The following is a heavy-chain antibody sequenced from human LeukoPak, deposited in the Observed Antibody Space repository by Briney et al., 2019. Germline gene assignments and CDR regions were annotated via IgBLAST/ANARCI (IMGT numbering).Heavy chain of an antibody. J-gene: IGHJ3*02. D-gene: IGHD2-21*02. CDR2: IDDGGNT. Sequence: RPSETLSLTCSVYGGSFSDYFWSCIRQSPGKGLEWIGEIDDGGNTNYNPSLISRVIDSMVKSKKRFSLVMRSVTAADTAVYYCARFSRITWGDWGDAFDIWGQGTTVIVSS. V-gene: IGHV4-34*01. CDR3: ARFSRITWGDWGDAFDI. CDR1: GGSFSDYF.